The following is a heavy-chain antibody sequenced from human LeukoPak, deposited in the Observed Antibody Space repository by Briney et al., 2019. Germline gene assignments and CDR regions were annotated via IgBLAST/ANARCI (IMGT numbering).Heavy chain of an antibody. CDR1: GFTFTSSA. CDR3: APDPYYYGDYVLGY. J-gene: IGHJ4*02. CDR2: IVVGSGNT. Sequence: GTSVKVSCKASGFTFTSSAVHWVRHARGQRLEWIGWIVVGSGNTNYAQKVQERVTITRDMSTSTAYMELSSIRAEDTAVCSCAPDPYYYGDYVLGYWGQGNLVTVSS. V-gene: IGHV1-58*01. D-gene: IGHD4-17*01.